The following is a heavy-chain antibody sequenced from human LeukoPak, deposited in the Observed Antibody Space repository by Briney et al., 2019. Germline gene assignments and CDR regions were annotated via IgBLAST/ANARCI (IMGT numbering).Heavy chain of an antibody. CDR2: IVVGSGNT. CDR3: AANTLGMSMYYYYMDV. Sequence: SVKVSCKASGFTFTSSAIQWVRQARGQRLEWIGWIVVGSGNTNYAQKFQERVTITRDMSTSTAYMELSSLRSEDTAVYYCAANTLGMSMYYYYMDVWGKGTTVTVSS. V-gene: IGHV1-58*02. J-gene: IGHJ6*03. D-gene: IGHD3-3*02. CDR1: GFTFTSSA.